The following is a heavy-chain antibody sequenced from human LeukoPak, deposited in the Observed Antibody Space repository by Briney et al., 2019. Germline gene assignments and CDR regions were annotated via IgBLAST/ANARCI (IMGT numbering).Heavy chain of an antibody. CDR3: AKGTDYYDNSGYYQGWFDP. J-gene: IGHJ5*02. Sequence: GGSLRLSCAASGFTFSSYGMSWVRQAPGKGLEWVSAISGSGGSTYYADSVKGRFTISRDNSKNTLYLQMNSLRTADTAVYYCAKGTDYYDNSGYYQGWFDPWGQGTLVTVSS. CDR1: GFTFSSYG. D-gene: IGHD3-22*01. V-gene: IGHV3-23*01. CDR2: ISGSGGST.